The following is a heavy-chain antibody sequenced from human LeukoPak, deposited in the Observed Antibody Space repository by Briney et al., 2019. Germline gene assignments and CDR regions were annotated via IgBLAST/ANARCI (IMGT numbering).Heavy chain of an antibody. D-gene: IGHD6-13*01. V-gene: IGHV3-53*01. CDR1: GFFSSDYH. CDR2: IVGSIR. CDR3: TRDEPNNSWFD. Sequence: GGSLRLSCAASGFFSSDYHMAWVRQAPGKGLELVSAIVGSIRHYADSVKGRFTISRDNSRNTLFLQMNSLRAEDTAVYYRTRDEPNNSWFDWGQGTLVTVSS. J-gene: IGHJ4*02.